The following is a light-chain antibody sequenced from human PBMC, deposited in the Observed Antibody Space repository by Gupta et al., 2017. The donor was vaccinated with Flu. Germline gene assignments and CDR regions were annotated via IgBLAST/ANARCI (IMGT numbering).Light chain of an antibody. Sequence: GGRNIGGKTVHWYQQKTGEAPLLIIFDNIDRPSGFPERFSGSNSGNTATLTISEIESEDEADYYCPVWDDDIDHYVFGPGTKVTVL. J-gene: IGLJ1*01. CDR2: DNI. CDR1: NIGGKT. CDR3: PVWDDDIDHYV. V-gene: IGLV3-21*02.